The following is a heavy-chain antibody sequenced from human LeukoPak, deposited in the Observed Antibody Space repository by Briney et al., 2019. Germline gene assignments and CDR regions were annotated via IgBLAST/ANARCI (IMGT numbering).Heavy chain of an antibody. V-gene: IGHV3-23*01. J-gene: IGHJ5*01. Sequence: GGSLRLSCVASGFSFGNYAMSWVRQAPGKGLQWVLQISGTGGATWYAGFARDRFTISRDNSKKTLYLQMSGLRVEDTAMYYCVKDPRDTYGTNWFVSWGQGTLLIVSS. D-gene: IGHD2-21*01. CDR3: VKDPRDTYGTNWFVS. CDR2: ISGTGGAT. CDR1: GFSFGNYA.